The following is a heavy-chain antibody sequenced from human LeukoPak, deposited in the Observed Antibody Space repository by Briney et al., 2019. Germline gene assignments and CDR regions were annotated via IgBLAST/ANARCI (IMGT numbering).Heavy chain of an antibody. CDR1: GGTFSSYA. D-gene: IGHD6-13*01. CDR3: ARENISSWYEFGTDAFDI. V-gene: IGHV1-69*13. CDR2: IIPIFGTA. J-gene: IGHJ3*02. Sequence: SVKVSCKASGGTFSSYAISWVRQAPGQGLEWMGGIIPIFGTANYAQKFQGRVTITADESTSTAYMELSSLRSEDTAVYYCARENISSWYEFGTDAFDIWGQGTMVTVSS.